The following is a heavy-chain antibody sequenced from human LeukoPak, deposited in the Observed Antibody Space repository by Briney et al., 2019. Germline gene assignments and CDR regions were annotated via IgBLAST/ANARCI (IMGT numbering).Heavy chain of an antibody. J-gene: IGHJ5*02. V-gene: IGHV1-2*02. D-gene: IGHD3-10*01. CDR2: INPNSGGT. Sequence: GASVKVSCKASGYTFTGYYMHWVRQAPGQGLEWMGWINPNSGGTNYAQKFQGRVTMTRDTSISTAYMELSRLRSDDTAVYYCARDLLLWFGELSYWFDPWGQGTLVTVSS. CDR3: ARDLLLWFGELSYWFDP. CDR1: GYTFTGYY.